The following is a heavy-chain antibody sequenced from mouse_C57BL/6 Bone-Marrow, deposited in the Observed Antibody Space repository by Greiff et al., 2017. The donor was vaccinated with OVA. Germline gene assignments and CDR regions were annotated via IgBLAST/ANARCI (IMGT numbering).Heavy chain of an antibody. Sequence: VQLQQSGAELVKPGASVKLSCKASGYTFTGYWIEWVKQRPGQGLEWIGEIYTGSGSTYYTEKFKGKATITADTSSNTAYMQLSSLTSEDSAIYCCARCDREDGFDYWGQGTTLTVSS. CDR3: ARCDREDGFDY. J-gene: IGHJ2*01. CDR1: GYTFTGYW. CDR2: IYTGSGST. V-gene: IGHV1-9*01.